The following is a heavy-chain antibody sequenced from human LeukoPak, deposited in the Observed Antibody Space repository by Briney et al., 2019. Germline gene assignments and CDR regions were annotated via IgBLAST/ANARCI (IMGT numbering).Heavy chain of an antibody. CDR1: GGSISSYY. J-gene: IGHJ6*03. CDR2: IYYSGST. D-gene: IGHD3-22*01. V-gene: IGHV4-59*01. Sequence: SETLSLTCTVSGGSISSYYWSWIRQPPGKGLEWIGYIYYSGSTNYNPSLKSRVTMSVDTYKNQFSLKLSSSTAADTAVYYCARDSPHQTYYDDSSGSYYYYYYIDVWGKGTTVTVSS. CDR3: ARDSPHQTYYDDSSGSYYYYYYIDV.